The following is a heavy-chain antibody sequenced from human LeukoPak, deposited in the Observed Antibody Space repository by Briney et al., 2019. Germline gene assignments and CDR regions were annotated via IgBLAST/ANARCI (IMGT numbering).Heavy chain of an antibody. J-gene: IGHJ4*02. CDR2: LYSGGNR. CDR3: ARESGDRPGLPGR. CDR1: GFTFGSHA. Sequence: PGGSLRLSCAASGFTFGSHAMSWVRQAPGKGLEWVSTLYSGGNRYYADSVRGRFTISRDDSRNTLFLQMNNLRVEDTAMYYCARESGDRPGLPGRWGQGTLVTVSS. V-gene: IGHV3-23*03. D-gene: IGHD1-26*01.